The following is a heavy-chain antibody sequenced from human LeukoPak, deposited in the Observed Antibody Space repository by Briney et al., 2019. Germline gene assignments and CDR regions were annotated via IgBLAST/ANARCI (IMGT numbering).Heavy chain of an antibody. Sequence: SVKVSCKASGGTFSSYAISWVRQAPGQGLEGMGGIIPIFGTANYAQKFQGRVTITADESTSTAYMELSSLRSEDTAVYYCARRGRLAGTTVASGAFDIWGQGTMVTVSS. D-gene: IGHD4-23*01. CDR1: GGTFSSYA. J-gene: IGHJ3*02. CDR3: ARRGRLAGTTVASGAFDI. V-gene: IGHV1-69*01. CDR2: IIPIFGTA.